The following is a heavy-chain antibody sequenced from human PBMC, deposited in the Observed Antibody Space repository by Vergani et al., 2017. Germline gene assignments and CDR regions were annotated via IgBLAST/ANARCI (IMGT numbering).Heavy chain of an antibody. D-gene: IGHD2-8*01. J-gene: IGHJ6*02. CDR3: ARDCTSGGCPDNYGMDV. CDR1: GGSISSGSYY. V-gene: IGHV4-61*02. CDR2: IFPSGST. Sequence: QVQLQESGPGLVKPSQTLSLTCTVSGGSISSGSYYWSWIRQPAGKGLEWIGRIFPSGSTNYNASLKSRVTISVDTSKNQFSLKLSSVTAADTAMYYCARDCTSGGCPDNYGMDVWGQGATVTVSS.